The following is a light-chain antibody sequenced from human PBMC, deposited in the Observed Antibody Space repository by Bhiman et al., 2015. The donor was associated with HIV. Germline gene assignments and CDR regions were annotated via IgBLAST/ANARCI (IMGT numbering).Light chain of an antibody. Sequence: SYALTQTPSVSVSPGQTASITCSGDNLGDKYTSWYQQKSGQSPVLVIYQDNKRPSGIPERFSGSNSGDTATLTISGTQAMDEADYYCQAWDSSTYVFGTGSRVTVL. CDR2: QDN. CDR3: QAWDSSTYV. J-gene: IGLJ1*01. CDR1: NLGDKY. V-gene: IGLV3-1*01.